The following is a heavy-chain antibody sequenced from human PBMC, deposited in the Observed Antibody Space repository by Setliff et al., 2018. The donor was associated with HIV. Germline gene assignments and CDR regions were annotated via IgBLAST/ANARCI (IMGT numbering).Heavy chain of an antibody. CDR2: MNPNSANT. D-gene: IGHD6-6*01. J-gene: IGHJ4*02. Sequence: GASVKVSCKASGYTFTSHDINWVRQATGQGLEWMGWMNPNSANTGYAQKFQGRVTMTRNTSISTAYMELSSLKSEDTAVYYCARDPTGGAARFDYWGQGTLVTVSS. CDR3: ARDPTGGAARFDY. CDR1: GYTFTSHD. V-gene: IGHV1-8*02.